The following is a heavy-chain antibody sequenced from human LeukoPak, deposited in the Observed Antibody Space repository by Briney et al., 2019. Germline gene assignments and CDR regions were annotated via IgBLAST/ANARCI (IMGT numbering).Heavy chain of an antibody. CDR1: GFTGSSNY. CDR3: ARDSLDVVRGVIPRAYYYYGMDV. D-gene: IGHD3-10*01. CDR2: IYSGGST. Sequence: AGGSLRLSCAASGFTGSSNYMSWVRQAPGKGLEWVSVIYSGGSTYYADSVKGRFTISRDNSKNTLSLQMNSLRAEDTAVYYCARDSLDVVRGVIPRAYYYYGMDVWGKGTTVTVSS. V-gene: IGHV3-53*01. J-gene: IGHJ6*04.